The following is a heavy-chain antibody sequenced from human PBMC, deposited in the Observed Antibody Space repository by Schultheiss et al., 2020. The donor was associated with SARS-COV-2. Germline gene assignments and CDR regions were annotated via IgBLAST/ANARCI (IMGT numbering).Heavy chain of an antibody. CDR3: VKDKSYSSRIVLEF. V-gene: IGHV3-43D*04. J-gene: IGHJ1*01. CDR1: GFTFEDYA. CDR2: IGPDGRGI. Sequence: GGSLRLSCAASGFTFEDYAMHWVRQTPGKGLEWVALIGPDGRGIYYADSVKGRFTISRDNSEDSLYLQMRNLRPDDSALYYCVKDKSYSSRIVLEFWGRGALVTVSS. D-gene: IGHD6-13*01.